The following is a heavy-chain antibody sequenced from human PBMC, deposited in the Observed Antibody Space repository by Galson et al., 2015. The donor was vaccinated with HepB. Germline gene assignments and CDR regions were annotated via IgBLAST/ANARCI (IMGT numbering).Heavy chain of an antibody. CDR3: ARDVSVGAISPYFFDY. V-gene: IGHV3-48*01. CDR2: ISSSSSTI. J-gene: IGHJ4*02. Sequence: SLRLSCAASGFTFSSYSMNWVRQAPGKGLEWVSYISSSSSTIYYADSVKGRFTISRDNAKNSLYLQMNSLRAEDTAVYYCARDVSVGAISPYFFDYWGQGTLVTVSS. D-gene: IGHD1-26*01. CDR1: GFTFSSYS.